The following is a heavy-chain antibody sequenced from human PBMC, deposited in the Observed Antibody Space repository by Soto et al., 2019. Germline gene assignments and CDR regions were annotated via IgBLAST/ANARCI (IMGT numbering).Heavy chain of an antibody. Sequence: EVQLVESGGGLEQPGKSLRLSCVVSGPFWQDHSMHWVRQAPGKGPEWVAGIKWNSDKIGYADSVKGRFTTSRDNAKNSLYLQMNNLRVEDTAFYYCIKESNPGGLDFWGQGTLVTVSS. J-gene: IGHJ4*02. CDR3: IKESNPGGLDF. V-gene: IGHV3-9*01. CDR2: IKWNSDKI. D-gene: IGHD4-4*01. CDR1: GPFWQDHS.